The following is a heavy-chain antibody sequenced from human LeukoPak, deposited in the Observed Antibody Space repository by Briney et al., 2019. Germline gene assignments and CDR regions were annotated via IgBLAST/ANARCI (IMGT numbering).Heavy chain of an antibody. D-gene: IGHD2-2*01. J-gene: IGHJ3*02. V-gene: IGHV1-18*01. Sequence: GASVKVSGKASGYTLTSYGISWVRQAPGQGLEWMGWNSAYNGNTKNAQKLQGGVTMTADTSTSTAYMELRSLRSDDTAVYYCARGGYQLKSGAFDIWGQGTMVTVSS. CDR2: NSAYNGNT. CDR3: ARGGYQLKSGAFDI. CDR1: GYTLTSYG.